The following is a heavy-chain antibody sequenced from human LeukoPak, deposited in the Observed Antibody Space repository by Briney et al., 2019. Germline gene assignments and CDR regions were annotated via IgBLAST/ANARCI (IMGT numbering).Heavy chain of an antibody. D-gene: IGHD6-13*01. J-gene: IGHJ4*02. CDR3: ARTRNSIAAAGSDY. Sequence: ASVKVSCKASGYTFTGYYMHWVRQAPGQGLEWMGWINPNSGGTNYAQKFRGRVTMTRDTSISTAYMELSRLRSDDTAVYYCARTRNSIAAAGSDYWGQGTLVTVSS. CDR1: GYTFTGYY. CDR2: INPNSGGT. V-gene: IGHV1-2*02.